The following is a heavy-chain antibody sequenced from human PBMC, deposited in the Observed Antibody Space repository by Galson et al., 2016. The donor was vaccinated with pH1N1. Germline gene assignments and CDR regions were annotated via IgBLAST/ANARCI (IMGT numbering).Heavy chain of an antibody. CDR2: ITASGGNT. CDR1: GFTFSSYA. J-gene: IGHJ4*02. Sequence: SLRLSCAASGFTFSSYAMSWVRQAPGKGLEWVSSITASGGNTYYADSVKGRFTISSDNSKNTLFLQMNSLRAEDTAVYYCVKRPTAATGPFEYWGQGTLVTGSS. V-gene: IGHV3-23*01. CDR3: VKRPTAATGPFEY. D-gene: IGHD6-13*01.